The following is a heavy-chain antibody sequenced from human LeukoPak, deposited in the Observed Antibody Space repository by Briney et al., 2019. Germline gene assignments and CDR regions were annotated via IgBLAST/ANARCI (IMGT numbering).Heavy chain of an antibody. CDR2: INAGNGNT. V-gene: IGHV1-3*01. J-gene: IGHJ6*02. D-gene: IGHD3-10*01. CDR1: GYTFTSYA. CDR3: ASGRGGVIARYYGMDV. Sequence: GASVKVSCKASGYTFTSYAMHWVRQAPGQRLEWMGWINAGNGNTKYSQKFQGRVTITRDTSASTAYMELSSLRSEDTAVYYCASGRGGVIARYYGMDVWGQGTTVTVSS.